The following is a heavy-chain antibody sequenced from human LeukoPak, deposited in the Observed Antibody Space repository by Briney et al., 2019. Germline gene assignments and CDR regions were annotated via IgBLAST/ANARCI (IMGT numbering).Heavy chain of an antibody. J-gene: IGHJ4*02. CDR3: ARTFVRQLDR. D-gene: IGHD6-6*01. V-gene: IGHV3-21*01. Sequence: PGGSLRLSCAASGFTFSSYAMSWVRQAPGKGLEWVSSISSSSSYIYYADSVKGRFTTSRDNAKNSLYLQMNSLRAEDTAVYYCARTFVRQLDRWGQGTLVTVSS. CDR1: GFTFSSYA. CDR2: ISSSSSYI.